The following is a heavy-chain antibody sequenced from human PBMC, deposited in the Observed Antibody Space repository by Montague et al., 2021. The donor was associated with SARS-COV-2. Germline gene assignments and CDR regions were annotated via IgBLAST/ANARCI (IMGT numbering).Heavy chain of an antibody. CDR2: IYICWSA. Sequence: SETLSLTCAVSGGSISGHHWSWIWQRPEKGQERIGHIYICWSAYYNSSLTIRGTLSVGPSKNQYSLKMSPVAAADTAKDYCACGGLSVEMATSCYFDSWGRGTLVTVSS. D-gene: IGHD5-24*01. CDR1: GGSISGHH. CDR3: ACGGLSVEMATSCYFDS. V-gene: IGHV4-59*11. J-gene: IGHJ4*02.